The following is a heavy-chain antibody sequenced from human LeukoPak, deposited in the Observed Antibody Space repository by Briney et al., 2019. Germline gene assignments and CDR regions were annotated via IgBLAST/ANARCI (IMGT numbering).Heavy chain of an antibody. CDR1: GYTFTGYY. CDR3: ARGRGVTDTQP. J-gene: IGHJ5*02. CDR2: INPNSGGT. Sequence: ASVTVSCMASGYTFTGYYMHWVRQAPGQGVDWMGRINPNSGGTNYAQKFQGRVTMTRHTPINTVYMELSRLRSDDTAVYYCARGRGVTDTQPWGQGTLVTVSS. D-gene: IGHD1-20*01. V-gene: IGHV1-2*06.